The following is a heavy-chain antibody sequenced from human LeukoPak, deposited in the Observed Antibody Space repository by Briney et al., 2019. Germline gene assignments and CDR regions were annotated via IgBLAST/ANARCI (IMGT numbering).Heavy chain of an antibody. V-gene: IGHV3-23*01. Sequence: HSGGSLRLSCAASGFPFTRYAMSCVPQAPGKGLEGVSGLSGSGGSKYYADSVKGRFTISRDNSKNTLYLQLNSLTAEDTAVYYCAKEGLYCSSTSCYVENWGQGTLVTVSS. J-gene: IGHJ4*02. CDR2: LSGSGGSK. D-gene: IGHD2-2*01. CDR3: AKEGLYCSSTSCYVEN. CDR1: GFPFTRYA.